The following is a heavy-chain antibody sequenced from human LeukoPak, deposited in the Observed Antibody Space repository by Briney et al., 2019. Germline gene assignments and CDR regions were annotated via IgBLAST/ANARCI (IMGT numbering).Heavy chain of an antibody. V-gene: IGHV4-34*01. CDR1: GGSISSYY. D-gene: IGHD3-10*01. J-gene: IGHJ6*02. CDR3: ARVPPFITVVRGVIIQPAPSDV. Sequence: PSETLSLTCRVSGGSISSYYWSWIRQPPGKGLEWIGEINHSGSTNYNPSLKSRVTISVDTSKNQFSLKLSSVTAADTAVYYCARVPPFITVVRGVIIQPAPSDVWGQGTTVTVSS. CDR2: INHSGST.